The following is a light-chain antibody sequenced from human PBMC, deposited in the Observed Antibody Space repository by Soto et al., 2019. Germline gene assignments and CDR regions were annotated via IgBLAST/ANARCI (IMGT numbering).Light chain of an antibody. CDR2: DAY. J-gene: IGKJ1*01. V-gene: IGKV1-5*01. CDR3: QQYNSYPLT. Sequence: DIQMTQSPSTLSASVGDRVTITCRASQSITSWLAWYQQKPGKAPKLLIYDAYNLESGVPSRFSGSGSGTEFTLTISSLQPDDFATYYCQQYNSYPLTFGKGTKVDIK. CDR1: QSITSW.